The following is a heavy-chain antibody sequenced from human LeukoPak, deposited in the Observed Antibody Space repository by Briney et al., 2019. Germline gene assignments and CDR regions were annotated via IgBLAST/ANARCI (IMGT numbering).Heavy chain of an antibody. J-gene: IGHJ5*02. CDR2: IYYSGST. D-gene: IGHD3-10*01. V-gene: IGHV4-38-2*02. CDR3: ARDRYYYGSGSFNWFDP. Sequence: SETLSLTCTVSGYSISSGYYWGWIRQPPGKGLEWIGSIYYSGSTYYNPSLKSRVTISVDTSKNQFSLKLSSVTAADTAVYYCARDRYYYGSGSFNWFDPWGQGTLVTVSS. CDR1: GYSISSGYY.